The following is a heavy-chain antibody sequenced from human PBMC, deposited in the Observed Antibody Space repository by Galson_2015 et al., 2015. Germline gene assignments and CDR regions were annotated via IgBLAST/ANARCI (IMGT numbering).Heavy chain of an antibody. D-gene: IGHD3-22*01. CDR1: GFTFSSDW. J-gene: IGHJ4*02. Sequence: SLRLSCAASGFTFSSDWMHWVRQAPGKGLEWVAIIWYNRSNKYYTDSVKGRFAISRDNSKNTLHLQMNSLRAEDTAVYYCARVDDRSGYNPDYWGQGTLVTVSS. CDR3: ARVDDRSGYNPDY. CDR2: IWYNRSNK. V-gene: IGHV3-33*08.